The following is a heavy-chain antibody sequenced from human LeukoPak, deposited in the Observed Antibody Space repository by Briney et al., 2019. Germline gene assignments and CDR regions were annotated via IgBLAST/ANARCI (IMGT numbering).Heavy chain of an antibody. CDR3: ARDGYEWYYYYYMDV. V-gene: IGHV3-30*01. CDR1: GFTFSSYA. CDR2: ISYDGSNK. Sequence: PGGSLRLSCAASGFTFSSYAMHWVRQAPGKGLEWVAVISYDGSNKYYADSVKGRFTISRDDSKNTLYLQMNSLRAEDTAVYYCARDGYEWYYYYYMDVWGKGTTVTVSS. D-gene: IGHD5-12*01. J-gene: IGHJ6*03.